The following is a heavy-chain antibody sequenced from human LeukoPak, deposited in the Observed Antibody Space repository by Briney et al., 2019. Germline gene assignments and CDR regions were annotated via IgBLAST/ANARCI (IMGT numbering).Heavy chain of an antibody. CDR3: AREGSTSGSYYQPTQVFDY. D-gene: IGHD1-26*01. Sequence: PSETLSLTCTVSGGSISSYYWSWIRQPPGKGLEWIGYIYYSGSTNYNPSLKSRVTISVDTSKNQFSPKLSSVTAADTAVYYCAREGSTSGSYYQPTQVFDYWGQGTLVTVSS. V-gene: IGHV4-59*01. CDR2: IYYSGST. J-gene: IGHJ4*02. CDR1: GGSISSYY.